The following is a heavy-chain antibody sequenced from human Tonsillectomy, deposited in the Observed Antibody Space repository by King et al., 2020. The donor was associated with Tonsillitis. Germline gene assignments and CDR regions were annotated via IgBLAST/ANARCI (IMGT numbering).Heavy chain of an antibody. D-gene: IGHD3-22*01. CDR2: ITWNGGSR. J-gene: IGHJ4*02. V-gene: IGHV3-9*01. CDR1: GFTYDDYA. Sequence: VQLVESGGGLVQPGRSLRLSCVASGFTYDDYAMHWVRQAPGKGLEWVASITWNGGSRNYADSVQGRFSISRDNAKHSLYLQMNSLRPEDTALYYCAKGILSGYFGHYFESWGQGTLVTVSS. CDR3: AKGILSGYFGHYFES.